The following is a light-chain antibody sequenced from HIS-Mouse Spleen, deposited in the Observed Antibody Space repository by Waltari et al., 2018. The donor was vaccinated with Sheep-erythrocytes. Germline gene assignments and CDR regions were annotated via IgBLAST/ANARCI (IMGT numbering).Light chain of an antibody. CDR2: EGS. CDR3: CSYAGSSTPWV. J-gene: IGLJ3*02. CDR1: SSDVGSYNL. Sequence: QSALTQPASESGSPGPSITISCTGTSSDVGSYNLVSWYQQHPGKAPKLMIYEGSKRPSGVSNRFSGYKSGNPASLTISGLQAEDEADYYCCSYAGSSTPWVFGGGTKLTVL. V-gene: IGLV2-23*01.